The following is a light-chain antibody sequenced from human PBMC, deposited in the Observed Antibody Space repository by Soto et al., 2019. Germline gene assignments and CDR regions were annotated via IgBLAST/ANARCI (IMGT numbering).Light chain of an antibody. CDR3: QQYGSTGT. CDR1: QSVSSSY. J-gene: IGKJ1*01. V-gene: IGKV3-20*01. Sequence: EIVLTQSPGTLYLSPGERATLSCRASQSVSSSYLAWYQQKPGQAPRLLIYGASSRATGIPDRFSGSGSGTDFTLTISRLEPEDFAVYYCQQYGSTGTFGQGTTVEIK. CDR2: GAS.